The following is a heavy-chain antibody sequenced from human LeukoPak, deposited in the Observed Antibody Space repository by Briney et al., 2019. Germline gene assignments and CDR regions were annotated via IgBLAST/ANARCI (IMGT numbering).Heavy chain of an antibody. J-gene: IGHJ5*02. D-gene: IGHD2-15*01. CDR2: IIPIFGTA. Sequence: SVKVSCKASGGTFSSYAISWVRQAPGQGLEWMGRIIPIFGTANYAQKFQGRVTITADESTSTAYMELSSLRSEDTAVYYCASPSCMFRSGGSCYSENWFDPWGQGTLVTVSS. CDR3: ASPSCMFRSGGSCYSENWFDP. V-gene: IGHV1-69*13. CDR1: GGTFSSYA.